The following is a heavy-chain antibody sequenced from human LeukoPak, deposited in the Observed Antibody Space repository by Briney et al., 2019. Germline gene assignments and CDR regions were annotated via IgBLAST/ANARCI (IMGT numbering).Heavy chain of an antibody. V-gene: IGHV1-2*02. J-gene: IGHJ4*02. D-gene: IGHD3-10*01. CDR2: INPNSGGT. CDR1: GYTFTGYY. Sequence: ASVKVSCKASGYTFTGYYMHWVRQAPGQGLEWMGWINPNSGGTNYAQKFQGRVTMTRDTSISTAYMELSRLRSDDTAVYYCARASGSSSPPDYWGQGTLVTVSS. CDR3: ARASGSSSPPDY.